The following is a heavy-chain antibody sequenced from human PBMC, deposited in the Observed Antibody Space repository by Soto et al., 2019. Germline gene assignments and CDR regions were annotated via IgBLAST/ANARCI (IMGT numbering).Heavy chain of an antibody. CDR2: MNTNSGNT. V-gene: IGHV1-8*01. Sequence: QVQLVQSGAEVKKPGASVKVSCKASGYAFTSYDISWVRQATGQGLEWLGWMNTNSGNTGYAQKCQGRVNMTRNNFISTDYMELSSLRSEDTAVYYCAREKSYGYADYLGQGTLVTGSS. CDR3: AREKSYGYADY. J-gene: IGHJ4*02. D-gene: IGHD5-18*01. CDR1: GYAFTSYD.